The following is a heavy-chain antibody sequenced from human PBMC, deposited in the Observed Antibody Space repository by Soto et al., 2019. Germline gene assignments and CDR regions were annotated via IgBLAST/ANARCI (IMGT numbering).Heavy chain of an antibody. Sequence: GSLRLSCAASGFTFENFGMSWVRQAPGKGLEWISSISGSGLNKYYADSVKGRFTISRDNSKNTVYLELSNLRAEDTAVYHCAKNQGVELVPLATVDWFDPWGQGSVVTVSS. CDR2: ISGSGLNK. J-gene: IGHJ5*02. V-gene: IGHV3-23*01. CDR3: AKNQGVELVPLATVDWFDP. D-gene: IGHD1-26*01. CDR1: GFTFENFG.